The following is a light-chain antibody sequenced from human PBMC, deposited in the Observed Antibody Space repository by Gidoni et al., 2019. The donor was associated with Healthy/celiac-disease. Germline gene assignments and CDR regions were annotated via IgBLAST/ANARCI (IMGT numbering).Light chain of an antibody. V-gene: IGKV1-9*01. Sequence: DIQLTQSPSFLSASVGDRVTITCRASQGISSYLAWYQQKPGKAPKLLIYAESTLQSGVPSRFRGSGSGTEFTLTISRLQPEDFATYYCQQLNSYPTFGQGTRLEIK. J-gene: IGKJ5*01. CDR3: QQLNSYPT. CDR2: AES. CDR1: QGISSY.